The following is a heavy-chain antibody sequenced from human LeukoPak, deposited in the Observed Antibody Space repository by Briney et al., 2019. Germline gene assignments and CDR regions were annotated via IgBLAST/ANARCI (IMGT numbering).Heavy chain of an antibody. CDR2: IIPILGIA. V-gene: IGHV1-69*02. CDR1: GGTFSSYT. CDR3: ARIPTDSSSWKTYFYYYGMDV. D-gene: IGHD6-13*01. J-gene: IGHJ6*02. Sequence: SVKVSCKASGGTFSSYTISWVRQAPGQGLEWMGRIIPILGIANYAQKFQGRVTITADKSTSTAYMEVSSLRSEDTAVYYCARIPTDSSSWKTYFYYYGMDVWGQGTTVTVSS.